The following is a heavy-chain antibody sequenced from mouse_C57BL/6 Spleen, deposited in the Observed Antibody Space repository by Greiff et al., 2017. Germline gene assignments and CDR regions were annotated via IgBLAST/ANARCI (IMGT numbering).Heavy chain of an antibody. Sequence: QVQLQQPGAELVRPGSSVKLSCKASGYTFTSYWMDWVKQRPGQGLEWIGNIYPSDSETHYNQKFKDKATLTVDKSSSTAYMQLSSLTSEDSAVYYCVTSNWDRGYFDYWGQGTTHTVSS. V-gene: IGHV1-61*01. CDR3: VTSNWDRGYFDY. CDR1: GYTFTSYW. D-gene: IGHD4-1*01. J-gene: IGHJ2*01. CDR2: IYPSDSET.